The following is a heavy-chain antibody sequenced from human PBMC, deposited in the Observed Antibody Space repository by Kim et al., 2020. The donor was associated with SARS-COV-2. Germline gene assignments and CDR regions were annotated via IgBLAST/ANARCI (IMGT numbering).Heavy chain of an antibody. Sequence: AVSVKSRRTINPDTSKNQFSLQLNSVTPEDTAVYYCASEVNRGIADPFDYWGQGTLVTVSS. J-gene: IGHJ4*02. D-gene: IGHD6-13*01. V-gene: IGHV6-1*01. CDR3: ASEVNRGIADPFDY.